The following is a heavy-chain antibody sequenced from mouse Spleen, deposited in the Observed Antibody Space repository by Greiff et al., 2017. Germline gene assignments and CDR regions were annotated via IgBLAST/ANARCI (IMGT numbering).Heavy chain of an antibody. CDR1: GYAFTNYL. CDR3: ARGGGDYRYAMDY. V-gene: IGHV1-54*01. Sequence: VQRVESGAELVRPGTSVKVSCKASGYAFTNYLIEWVKQRPGQGLEWIGVINPGSGGTNYNEKFKGKATLTADKSSSTAYMQLSSLTSEDSAVYFCARGGGDYRYAMDYWGQGTSVTVSS. J-gene: IGHJ4*01. D-gene: IGHD2-13*01. CDR2: INPGSGGT.